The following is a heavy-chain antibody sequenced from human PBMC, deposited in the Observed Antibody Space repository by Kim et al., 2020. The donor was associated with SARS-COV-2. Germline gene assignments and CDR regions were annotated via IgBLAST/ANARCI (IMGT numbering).Heavy chain of an antibody. D-gene: IGHD5-18*01. J-gene: IGHJ4*02. CDR1: GFTFSSYA. Sequence: GGSLRLSCAASGFTFSSYAMHWVRQAPGKGLEWVAVISYDGSNKYYADSVKGRFTISRDNSKNTLYLQMNSLRAEDTAVYYCARAGHHSYGYDGYFDYWGQGTLVTVSS. CDR2: ISYDGSNK. CDR3: ARAGHHSYGYDGYFDY. V-gene: IGHV3-30-3*01.